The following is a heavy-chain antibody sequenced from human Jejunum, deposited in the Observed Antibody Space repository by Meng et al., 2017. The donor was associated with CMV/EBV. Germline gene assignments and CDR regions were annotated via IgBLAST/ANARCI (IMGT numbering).Heavy chain of an antibody. CDR1: GFTFSSYE. Sequence: SCAASGFTFSSYEINWVRQAPGKGLEWVSYISSSGTSIFYAGSVKGRFTISRDNAKNSLFLQMDSLRAEDTAVYYCAKGTGVDYWGQGTLVTVSS. D-gene: IGHD1-14*01. J-gene: IGHJ4*02. CDR2: ISSSGTSI. V-gene: IGHV3-48*03. CDR3: AKGTGVDY.